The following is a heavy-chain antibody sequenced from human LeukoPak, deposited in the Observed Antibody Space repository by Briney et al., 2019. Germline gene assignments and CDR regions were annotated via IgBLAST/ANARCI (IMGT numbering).Heavy chain of an antibody. V-gene: IGHV4-34*01. J-gene: IGHJ4*02. CDR2: INHSGST. Sequence: SETLSLTCAVYGGSFSGYYWSWIRQPPGKGLEWIGEINHSGSTNYNPSLKSRVTISVDTSKNQFSLKLSSVTAADTAVYYCASSLVRSPYFDYWGQGTLVTVSS. CDR1: GGSFSGYY. CDR3: ASSLVRSPYFDY.